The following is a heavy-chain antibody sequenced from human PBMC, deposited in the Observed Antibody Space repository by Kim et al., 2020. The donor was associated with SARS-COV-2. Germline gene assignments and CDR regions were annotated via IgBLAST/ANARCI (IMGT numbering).Heavy chain of an antibody. CDR3: ARDRRFLEWLSSYYYYGMDV. J-gene: IGHJ6*02. V-gene: IGHV4-61*01. D-gene: IGHD3-3*01. CDR2: IYYSGST. Sequence: SETLSLTCTVSGGSVSSGSYYWSWIRQPPGKGLEWIGYIYYSGSTNYNPSLKSRVTISVDTSKNQFSLKLSSVTAADTAVYYCARDRRFLEWLSSYYYYGMDVWGQGTTVTVSS. CDR1: GGSVSSGSYY.